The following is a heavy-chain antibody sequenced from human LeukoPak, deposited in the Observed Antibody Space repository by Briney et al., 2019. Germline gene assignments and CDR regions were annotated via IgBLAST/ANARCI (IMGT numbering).Heavy chain of an antibody. Sequence: GASVKVSCKASGYTFTSYGISWVRQAPGQGLEWMGWISAYNGNTNYAQKLQGRVTMTTDTSTSTAYMELRSLRSDDPAVYYCATGGLGCSGGSCRYYYYGMDVWGQGTTVTVSS. J-gene: IGHJ6*02. D-gene: IGHD2-15*01. V-gene: IGHV1-18*01. CDR2: ISAYNGNT. CDR3: ATGGLGCSGGSCRYYYYGMDV. CDR1: GYTFTSYG.